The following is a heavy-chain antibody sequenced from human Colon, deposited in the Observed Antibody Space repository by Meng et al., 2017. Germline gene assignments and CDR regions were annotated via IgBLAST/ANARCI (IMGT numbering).Heavy chain of an antibody. Sequence: QRQLHESGPGLVKPSQTPSLTCVCPVGSISGDGYYWSLIRQHPGKGLEWIGYVHDSGDTYYKSSLKSRITISIDTSENQFSLKLKSVTAADTAVYYCARDPSNRGAFFDPWGQGTLVTVSS. CDR1: VGSISGDGYY. CDR3: ARDPSNRGAFFDP. J-gene: IGHJ5*02. V-gene: IGHV4-31*11. D-gene: IGHD3-16*01. CDR2: VHDSGDT.